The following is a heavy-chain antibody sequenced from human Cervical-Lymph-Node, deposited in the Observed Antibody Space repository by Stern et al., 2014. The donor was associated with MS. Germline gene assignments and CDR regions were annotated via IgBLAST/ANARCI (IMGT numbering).Heavy chain of an antibody. Sequence: VQLVESGAEVKKPGASVKVSCKASGYTFTSYDINWVRQATGQGLEWMGWMNPNSGNTGYAQKFQGRVTMTRNTSISTAYMELSSLRSEDTAVYYCARKRFGLWFGELWPFDPWGQGTLVTVSS. CDR3: ARKRFGLWFGELWPFDP. CDR1: GYTFTSYD. CDR2: MNPNSGNT. J-gene: IGHJ5*02. D-gene: IGHD3-10*01. V-gene: IGHV1-8*01.